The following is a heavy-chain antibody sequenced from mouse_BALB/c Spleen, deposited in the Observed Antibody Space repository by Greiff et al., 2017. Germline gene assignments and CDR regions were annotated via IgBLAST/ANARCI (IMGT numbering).Heavy chain of an antibody. CDR3: ASGANWDY. D-gene: IGHD4-1*01. CDR2: ISTYYGNT. V-gene: IGHV1-67*01. Sequence: VQLQQSGPELVRPGVSVKISCKGSSYTFTDYAMHWVKQSHAKSLEWIGVISTYYGNTNYNQKFKGKATMTVDKSSSTAYMELARLTSEDSAVYYCASGANWDYWGQGTTLTVSS. CDR1: SYTFTDYA. J-gene: IGHJ2*01.